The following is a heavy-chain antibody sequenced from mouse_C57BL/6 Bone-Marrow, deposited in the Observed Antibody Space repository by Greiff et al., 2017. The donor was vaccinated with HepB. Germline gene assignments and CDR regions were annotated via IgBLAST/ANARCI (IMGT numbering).Heavy chain of an antibody. CDR1: GYTFTSYG. CDR2: IYPRSGNT. V-gene: IGHV1-81*01. Sequence: VKLMESGAELARPGASVKLSCKASGYTFTSYGISWVKQRTGQGLEWIGEIYPRSGNTYYNEKFKGKATLTADKSSSTAYMELRSLTSEDSAVYFCARSEIYDGYYAWFAYWGQGTLVTVSA. D-gene: IGHD2-3*01. J-gene: IGHJ3*01. CDR3: ARSEIYDGYYAWFAY.